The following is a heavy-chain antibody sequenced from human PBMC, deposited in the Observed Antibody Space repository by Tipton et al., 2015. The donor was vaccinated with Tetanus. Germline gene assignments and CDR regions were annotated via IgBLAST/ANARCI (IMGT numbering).Heavy chain of an antibody. V-gene: IGHV1-2*02. CDR2: MNPDSGAT. J-gene: IGHJ6*02. Sequence: QVQLVQSGAEVKKPGASVRVSCKASGYTFTGYYIHWVRQAPGQGLEWMGWMNPDSGATRSAQKFQGRVTMARDTSTSTAYMGLSRLTSDDTAIYYCARDKYKRETPGLFYYYAMDTWGQGTAVTVSS. CDR3: ARDKYKRETPGLFYYYAMDT. CDR1: GYTFTGYY. D-gene: IGHD1-14*01.